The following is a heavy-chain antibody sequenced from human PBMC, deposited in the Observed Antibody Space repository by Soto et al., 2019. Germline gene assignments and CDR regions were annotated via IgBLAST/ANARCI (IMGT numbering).Heavy chain of an antibody. CDR3: ARHMPSRAGYSRSWYGVGY. CDR1: GGSISSSSYY. CDR2: IYYSGST. D-gene: IGHD6-13*01. V-gene: IGHV4-39*01. Sequence: QLQLQESGPGLVKPSETLSLTCTVSGGSISSSSYYWGWIRQPPGKGLEWIGSIYYSGSTYYNPSLTSRRTIAVGTSNTQLSLKLSSVTAAHTAVYYCARHMPSRAGYSRSWYGVGYWGQGTLVTVSS. J-gene: IGHJ4*02.